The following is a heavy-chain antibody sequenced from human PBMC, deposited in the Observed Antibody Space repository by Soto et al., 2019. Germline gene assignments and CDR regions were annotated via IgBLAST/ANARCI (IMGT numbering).Heavy chain of an antibody. CDR2: IYHSGST. D-gene: IGHD4-17*01. CDR1: GGSISSGGYS. J-gene: IGHJ4*02. CDR3: ARGTTIVTTYDY. Sequence: QLQLQESGSGLVKPSQTLSLTCAVSGGSISSGGYSWSWIRQPPGKGLECIGYIYHSGSTYYNPSLKSRVTKSVDGSKNKLSLKLSSVTAAHTAVYHCARGTTIVTTYDYWGQGTLVTVSS. V-gene: IGHV4-30-2*01.